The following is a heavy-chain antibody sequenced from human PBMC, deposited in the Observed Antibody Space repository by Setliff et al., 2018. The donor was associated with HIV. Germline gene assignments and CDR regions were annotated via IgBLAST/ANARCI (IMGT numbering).Heavy chain of an antibody. CDR1: GGSVSTAGHY. Sequence: PSETLSLTCTVSGGSVSTAGHYWGWIRQAPGKGLEWVGSVSHRGTTYYKSSLKSRVTIAADTPKNQVSLNLRAVTAADTAVYYCARYWGSYPEHFDYWAREPWSPSPQ. CDR2: VSHRGTT. D-gene: IGHD1-26*01. V-gene: IGHV4-39*07. J-gene: IGHJ4*02. CDR3: ARYWGSYPEHFDY.